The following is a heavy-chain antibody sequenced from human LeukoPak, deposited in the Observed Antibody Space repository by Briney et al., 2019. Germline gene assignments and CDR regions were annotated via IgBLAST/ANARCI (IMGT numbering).Heavy chain of an antibody. J-gene: IGHJ3*02. Sequence: SAKVSCKASGGTFSSYAISWVRQAPGQGLEWMGRIIPILGIANYAQKFQGRVTITADKSTSTAYMELSSLRSEDTAVYYCATRGYDFWSGYPDAFDIWGQGTMVTVSS. V-gene: IGHV1-69*04. CDR1: GGTFSSYA. D-gene: IGHD3-3*01. CDR3: ATRGYDFWSGYPDAFDI. CDR2: IIPILGIA.